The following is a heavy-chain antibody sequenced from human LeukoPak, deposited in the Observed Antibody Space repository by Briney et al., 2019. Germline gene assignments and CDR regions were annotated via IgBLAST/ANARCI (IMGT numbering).Heavy chain of an antibody. Sequence: ASVEVSCKASGYTFTNYYIHWVRQAPGQGLEWMGIINPSGGSPTYAQNFQGRVTMTRDTSTSTVCMELSSLRSEDTAVYYCARNYDGGWFDPWGQGTLVTVSP. CDR3: ARNYDGGWFDP. V-gene: IGHV1-46*01. CDR1: GYTFTNYY. D-gene: IGHD3-3*01. CDR2: INPSGGSP. J-gene: IGHJ5*02.